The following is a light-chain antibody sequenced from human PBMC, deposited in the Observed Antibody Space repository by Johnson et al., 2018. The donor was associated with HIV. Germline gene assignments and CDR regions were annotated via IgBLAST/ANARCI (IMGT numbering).Light chain of an antibody. CDR3: GTWDSSLSAGGV. J-gene: IGLJ1*01. CDR1: SSNIGNNY. V-gene: IGLV1-51*01. Sequence: QSVLTQPPSMSAAPGQQVTISCSGSSSNIGNNYVSWYQQFPGTAPKLLIYDNNKRPSGIPDRFSGSKSGTSATLGITGLQTGDEADYYCGTWDSSLSAGGVFGTGTKVTVL. CDR2: DNN.